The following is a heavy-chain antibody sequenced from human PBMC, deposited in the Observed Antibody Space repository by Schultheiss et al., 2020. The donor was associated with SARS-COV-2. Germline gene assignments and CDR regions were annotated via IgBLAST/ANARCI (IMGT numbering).Heavy chain of an antibody. CDR1: GFTFSNYE. D-gene: IGHD6-6*01. CDR3: ARNAARLITRAQFDY. CDR2: ISSGGSTI. V-gene: IGHV3-48*03. Sequence: GESLKISCAASGFTFSNYEMNWVRQAPGKGLEWVSYISSGGSTIYYADSVKGRFTISRDNARNSLYLQMSSLRAEDTAVYYCARNAARLITRAQFDYWGQGTLVTVSS. J-gene: IGHJ4*02.